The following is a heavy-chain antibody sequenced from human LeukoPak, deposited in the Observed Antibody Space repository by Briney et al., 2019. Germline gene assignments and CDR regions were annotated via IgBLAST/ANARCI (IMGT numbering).Heavy chain of an antibody. Sequence: GGSLRLSCAASGVTFTNAWMSWVRQAPGKGLEWVGRIKSKTDGGTTDYAAPVKGRFTISRDDSKNTLYLQMNSLKTEDTAVYYCTTETYDFWTLMWYFQYWGQGTLVTVSS. CDR1: GVTFTNAW. D-gene: IGHD3-3*01. CDR2: IKSKTDGGTT. CDR3: TTETYDFWTLMWYFQY. J-gene: IGHJ1*01. V-gene: IGHV3-15*01.